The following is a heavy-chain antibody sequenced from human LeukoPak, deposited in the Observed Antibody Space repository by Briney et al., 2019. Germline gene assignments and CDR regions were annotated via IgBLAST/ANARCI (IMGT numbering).Heavy chain of an antibody. CDR3: ARPGRRSSSWYYFDY. J-gene: IGHJ4*02. CDR1: GFTFSSYW. CDR2: IKQDGSEK. D-gene: IGHD6-13*01. Sequence: GGSLRLSCAASGFTFSSYWMGWVRQAPGKGLEWVANIKQDGSEKYYVDSVKGRFTISRDNAKNSLYLQMNSLRAEDTAVYYCARPGRRSSSWYYFDYWGQGTLVTVSS. V-gene: IGHV3-7*01.